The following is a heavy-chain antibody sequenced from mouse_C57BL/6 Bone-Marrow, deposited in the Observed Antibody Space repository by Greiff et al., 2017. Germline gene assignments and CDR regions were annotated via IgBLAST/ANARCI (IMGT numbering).Heavy chain of an antibody. V-gene: IGHV5-12*01. J-gene: IGHJ1*03. Sequence: DVMLVESGGGLVQPGGSLKLSCAASGFTFSDYYMYWVRQTPEKRLEWVAYISNGGGSTYYPDTVKGRFTISRDNAKNTLYLQMSRLKSEDTAMYYCARRPCYWYFDVWGTGTTVTVSS. CDR2: ISNGGGST. CDR3: ARRPCYWYFDV. CDR1: GFTFSDYY.